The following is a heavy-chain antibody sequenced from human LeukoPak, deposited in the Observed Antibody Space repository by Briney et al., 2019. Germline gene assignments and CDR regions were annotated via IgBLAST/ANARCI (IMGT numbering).Heavy chain of an antibody. D-gene: IGHD1-26*01. CDR1: GGSISSYY. CDR3: ARSNSGSYFRFDY. CDR2: IYYSGST. Sequence: SETLSLTCTVSGGSISSYYWSWIRQPPGKGLEWIGYIYYSGSTNYNPSLKSRVTISVDTSKNQFSLKLSSVTAADTAVYYCARSNSGSYFRFDYWGQGTPVTVSS. J-gene: IGHJ4*02. V-gene: IGHV4-59*01.